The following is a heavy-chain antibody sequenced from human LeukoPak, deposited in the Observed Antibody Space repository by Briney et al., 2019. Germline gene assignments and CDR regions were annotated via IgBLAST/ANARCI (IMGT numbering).Heavy chain of an antibody. D-gene: IGHD2/OR15-2a*01. J-gene: IGHJ4*02. Sequence: SETLSLTCTVSGGSITSYYWSWIRQPPGKGLEWIGYIYYSGSTNYNPSLKSRVIISVDTSKNQFSLKLSSVTAADTAVYFCARDLDFYLDYWGQGTLVTVSS. CDR2: IYYSGST. CDR3: ARDLDFYLDY. V-gene: IGHV4-59*01. CDR1: GGSITSYY.